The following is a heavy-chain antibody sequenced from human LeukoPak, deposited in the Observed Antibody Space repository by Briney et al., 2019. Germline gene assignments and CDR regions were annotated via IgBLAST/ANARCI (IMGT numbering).Heavy chain of an antibody. V-gene: IGHV3-7*01. CDR1: GFTFCPYW. Sequence: GSLRFSFATSGFTFCPYWMNWVRPAPGKGPGVVANLNPDGRENYYLGSVKGRFTNSRDNVKNSLYLLMNSLRAEDTAVYYCGRWGIEAAIDYWGQGTLVTVSS. D-gene: IGHD2-2*01. CDR2: LNPDGREN. J-gene: IGHJ4*02. CDR3: GRWGIEAAIDY.